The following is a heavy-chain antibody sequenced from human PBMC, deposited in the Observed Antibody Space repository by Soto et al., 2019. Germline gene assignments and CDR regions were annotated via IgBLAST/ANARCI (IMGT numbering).Heavy chain of an antibody. CDR2: IFPTDSDT. V-gene: IGHV5-51*07. J-gene: IGHJ6*02. CDR1: GYTFCKYP. Sequence: GESLNVSCPQYGYTFCKYPCVCVHRTPGKGLECLGIIFPTDSDTKYSPSFQGQVTISADKSSSTAYLQWNSLRASDTATYYCARHWAFTQRTGYFSSVMDGWGQG. D-gene: IGHD5-18*01. CDR3: ARHWAFTQRTGYFSSVMDG.